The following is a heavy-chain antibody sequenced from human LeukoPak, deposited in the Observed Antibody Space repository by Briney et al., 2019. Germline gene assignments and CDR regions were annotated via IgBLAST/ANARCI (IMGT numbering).Heavy chain of an antibody. V-gene: IGHV4-59*01. D-gene: IGHD3-10*01. Sequence: SETLSLTCTVSGGSINTYFWTWIRQPPGKGLEWIGYIYYSGSTNYNPSLKSRVTISVDTSKNQFSLKLSSVTAADTAVYYCARGSRPYYYYMDVWGKGTTVTVSS. J-gene: IGHJ6*03. CDR3: ARGSRPYYYYMDV. CDR2: IYYSGST. CDR1: GGSINTYF.